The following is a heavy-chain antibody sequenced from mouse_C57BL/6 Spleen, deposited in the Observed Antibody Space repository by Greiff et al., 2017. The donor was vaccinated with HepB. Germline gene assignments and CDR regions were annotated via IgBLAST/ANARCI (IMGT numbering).Heavy chain of an antibody. CDR3: TRGVGAQATDY. D-gene: IGHD3-2*02. Sequence: VQLQQSGAELVRPGASVTLSCKASGYTFTDYEMHWVKQTPVHGLEWIGAIDPETGGTANNQKFKGKAILTADKSSSTAYMELRSLTSEDSAVYYCTRGVGAQATDYGGQGTALTVSS. V-gene: IGHV1-15*01. CDR1: GYTFTDYE. CDR2: IDPETGGT. J-gene: IGHJ2*01.